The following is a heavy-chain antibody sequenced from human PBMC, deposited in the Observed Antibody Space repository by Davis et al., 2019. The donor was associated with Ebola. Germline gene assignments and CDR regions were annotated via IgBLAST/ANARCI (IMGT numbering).Heavy chain of an antibody. Sequence: PSVKVSCKASGGTFSSYAISWVRQAPGQGLEWMGGIIPIFGTANYAQKFQGRVTITADKSTSTAYMELSSLRSEDTAVYYCARHTDFGVVTSFDYWGQGTLVTVSS. CDR3: ARHTDFGVVTSFDY. CDR2: IIPIFGTA. D-gene: IGHD3-3*01. V-gene: IGHV1-69*06. J-gene: IGHJ4*02. CDR1: GGTFSSYA.